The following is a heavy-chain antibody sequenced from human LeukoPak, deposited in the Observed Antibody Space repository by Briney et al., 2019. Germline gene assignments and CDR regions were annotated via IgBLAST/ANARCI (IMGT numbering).Heavy chain of an antibody. V-gene: IGHV3-23*01. D-gene: IGHD1-26*01. J-gene: IGHJ4*02. CDR1: GFTFSSYA. Sequence: QPGGSLRLSCAASGFTFSSYAMSWVRQAPGKGLEWVSAISGSGGSTYYADSVKGRFTISRDNSKNTLYLQMNSLRAEDTAVYYCAKTIRSVGANGRGFDYWGQGTLVTVSS. CDR2: ISGSGGST. CDR3: AKTIRSVGANGRGFDY.